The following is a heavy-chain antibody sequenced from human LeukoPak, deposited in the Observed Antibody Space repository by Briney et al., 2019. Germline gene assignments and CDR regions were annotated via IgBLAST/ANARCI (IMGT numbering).Heavy chain of an antibody. J-gene: IGHJ4*02. CDR1: GFNINTYG. CDR2: IRYDGSNK. CDR3: ARRGAVHVVDTAMAGGLSFDY. D-gene: IGHD5-18*01. Sequence: GGSLRLSCAASGFNINTYGMHWVRHAQGQELEGVAFIRYDGSNKYYADSVKDRFTISRDNSKNTLYLQMNSLRAEDTAVYYCARRGAVHVVDTAMAGGLSFDYWARDPWSPSPQ. V-gene: IGHV3-30*02.